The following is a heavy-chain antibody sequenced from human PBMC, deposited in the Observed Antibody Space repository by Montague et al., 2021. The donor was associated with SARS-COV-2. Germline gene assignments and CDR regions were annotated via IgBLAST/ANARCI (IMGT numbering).Heavy chain of an antibody. CDR2: INPGDSDT. CDR1: GYNFTRYW. J-gene: IGHJ4*02. CDR3: ARHFYDSSGYYSEAYFDY. V-gene: IGHV5-51*01. Sequence: QSGAEVKLPVESLKISCKTSGYNFTRYWIGWVRQMPGKGLEWMGIINPGDSDTKYSPSFQGQVTISADKSIGTAYLQWSSLKTSDTAMYYCARHFYDSSGYYSEAYFDYWGQGTLVTVSS. D-gene: IGHD3-22*01.